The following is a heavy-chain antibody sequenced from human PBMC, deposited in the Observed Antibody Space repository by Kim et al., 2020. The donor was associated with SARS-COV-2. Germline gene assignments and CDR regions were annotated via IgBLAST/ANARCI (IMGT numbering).Heavy chain of an antibody. Sequence: SETLSLTCTVSGGSISSYYWSWIRQPPGKGLEWIGYIYYSGSTNYNPSLKSRVTISVDTSKNQFSLKLSSVTAADTAVYYCASLLILTGYPYGMDVWGQGTTVTVSS. D-gene: IGHD3-9*01. CDR2: IYYSGST. CDR3: ASLLILTGYPYGMDV. V-gene: IGHV4-59*13. J-gene: IGHJ6*02. CDR1: GGSISSYY.